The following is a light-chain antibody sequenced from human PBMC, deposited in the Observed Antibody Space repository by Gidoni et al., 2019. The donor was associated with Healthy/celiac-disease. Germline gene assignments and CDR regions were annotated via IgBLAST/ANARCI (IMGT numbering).Light chain of an antibody. CDR1: QSISSY. CDR2: AAS. V-gene: IGKV1-39*01. Sequence: DIQMPQSPSSLSASVGDRVTITCRASQSISSYLNWYQQKPGKAPKLLIYAASSLQSGVPSRFSGSGSGTDFTLTISSLQPEDFATYYCQQGYSTPRTFGQGTKVEIK. CDR3: QQGYSTPRT. J-gene: IGKJ1*01.